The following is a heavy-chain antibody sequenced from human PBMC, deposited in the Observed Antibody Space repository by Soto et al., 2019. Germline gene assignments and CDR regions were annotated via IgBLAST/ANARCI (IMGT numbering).Heavy chain of an antibody. J-gene: IGHJ4*02. CDR3: AKGGGYCSIGSCRTDY. V-gene: IGHV3-30*18. Sequence: GGSLRLSCAASGFIFRSYGMHWVRQAPGKGLEWVAAIAYDGADTYYLDSVKGRFTISRDNSRDTLHLQMNSLRVEDTAVYYCAKGGGYCSIGSCRTDYWGQGTLVTVSS. CDR1: GFIFRSYG. CDR2: IAYDGADT. D-gene: IGHD2-15*01.